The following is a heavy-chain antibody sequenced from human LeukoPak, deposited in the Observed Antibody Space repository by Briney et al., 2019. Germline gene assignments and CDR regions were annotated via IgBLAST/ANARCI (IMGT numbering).Heavy chain of an antibody. CDR1: GYTFTSYD. CDR2: MNPNSGNT. D-gene: IGHD1-26*01. Sequence: GASVKVSCKASGYTFTSYDINWVRQATGQGLEWMGWMNPNSGNTGYAQKFQGRVTMTRNTSISTAYMELSSLRSEDTAVYYCARDLLVGATDYYYYYYMDVWGKGNTVTVSS. CDR3: ARDLLVGATDYYYYYYMDV. V-gene: IGHV1-8*01. J-gene: IGHJ6*03.